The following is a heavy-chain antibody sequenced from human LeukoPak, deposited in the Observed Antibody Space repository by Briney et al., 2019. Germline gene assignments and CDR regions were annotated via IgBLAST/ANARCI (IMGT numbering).Heavy chain of an antibody. V-gene: IGHV3-7*01. CDR2: IKQGGSEK. J-gene: IGHJ5*02. CDR1: GFTFSSYW. CDR3: ARDRYDSSGYYYNWFDP. D-gene: IGHD3-22*01. Sequence: GGSLRLSCAASGFTFSSYWMSWVRQAAGKGREGVANIKQGGSEKYYVDSVKGRFTISRDNAKDSLYLQMTSLRAEDTAVYYCARDRYDSSGYYYNWFDPWGQGTLVTVSS.